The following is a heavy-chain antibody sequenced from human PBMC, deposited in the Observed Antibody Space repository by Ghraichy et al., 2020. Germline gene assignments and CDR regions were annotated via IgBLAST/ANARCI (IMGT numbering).Heavy chain of an antibody. V-gene: IGHV4-34*01. CDR2: INHSGST. CDR1: GGSFSGYY. Sequence: ETLSLTCAVYGGSFSGYYWSWIRQPPGKGLEWIGEINHSGSTNYNPSLKSRVTISVDTSKNQFSLKLSSVTAADTAVYYCARRGYHHYYYYYGMDVWGQGTTVTVSS. D-gene: IGHD5-12*01. CDR3: ARRGYHHYYYYYGMDV. J-gene: IGHJ6*02.